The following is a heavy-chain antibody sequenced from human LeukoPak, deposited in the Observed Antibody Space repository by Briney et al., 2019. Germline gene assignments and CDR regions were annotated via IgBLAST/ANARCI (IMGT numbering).Heavy chain of an antibody. CDR3: ARAQAFTIFGVVMPYGMDV. CDR2: IYPGDSNT. CDR1: ANSFSNYW. Sequence: GESLKISCKGSANSFSNYWIGWVRQMPGKGLEWMGIIYPGDSNTRYSPSFQGQVTISADKSISTAYLQWSSLKASDTAMYYCARAQAFTIFGVVMPYGMDVWGQGTTVTVSS. D-gene: IGHD3-3*01. J-gene: IGHJ6*02. V-gene: IGHV5-51*01.